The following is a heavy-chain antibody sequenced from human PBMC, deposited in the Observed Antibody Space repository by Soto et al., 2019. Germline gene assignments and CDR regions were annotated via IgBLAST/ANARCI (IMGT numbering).Heavy chain of an antibody. D-gene: IGHD2-15*01. CDR2: FDPEDGET. CDR3: ATDFSVGYCSGGSCYSFDY. Sequence: EASVKVSCKVSGYTLTELSMHWVRQAPGKGLEWMGGFDPEDGETIYAQKFQGRVTMTEDTSTDTAYMELSSLRSEDTAVYYCATDFSVGYCSGGSCYSFDYWGQGTLVTVSS. J-gene: IGHJ4*02. CDR1: GYTLTELS. V-gene: IGHV1-24*01.